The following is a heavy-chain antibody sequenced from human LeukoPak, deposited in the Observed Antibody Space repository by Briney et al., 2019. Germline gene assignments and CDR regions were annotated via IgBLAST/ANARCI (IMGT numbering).Heavy chain of an antibody. CDR1: GFTFSTSA. D-gene: IGHD3-10*01. V-gene: IGHV3-23*01. J-gene: IGHJ4*02. Sequence: GGSLRLSCEAFGFTFSTSAMSWVRQAPGKGLEWVSGIRASDDTTYYVNSVRGRFTVSRDNSKNTLYLQMNSLRVEDTAVYYCAKQLMVRGEGLDYWGQGTLVTVSS. CDR3: AKQLMVRGEGLDY. CDR2: IRASDDTT.